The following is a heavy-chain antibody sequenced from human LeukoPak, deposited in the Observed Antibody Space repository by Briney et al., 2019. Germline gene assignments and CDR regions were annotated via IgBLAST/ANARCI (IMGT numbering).Heavy chain of an antibody. CDR2: IWHDASNK. CDR1: GFTFSSYG. D-gene: IGHD1-7*01. Sequence: GGSLRLSCAASGFTFSSYGMHWVRQAPGKGLEWVAIIWHDASNKYYADSVKGRFTISRDNSKNTLYLQMNSLRAEDTAVYYCARDRRELKNWFDPWGQGTLVTVSS. J-gene: IGHJ5*02. CDR3: ARDRRELKNWFDP. V-gene: IGHV3-33*01.